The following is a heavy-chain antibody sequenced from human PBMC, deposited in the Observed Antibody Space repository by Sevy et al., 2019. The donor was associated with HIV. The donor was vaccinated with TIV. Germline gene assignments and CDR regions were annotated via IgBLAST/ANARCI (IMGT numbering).Heavy chain of an antibody. J-gene: IGHJ3*02. Sequence: GGSLRLSCAASGFTFSSYGMHWVRQAPGKGLEWVTVIWYDGSNKYYADSVKGRFTISRDNSKNTLYLQMNSLRAEDTAVYYCARGKAAAAHFDAFDIWGQGTMVTVSS. D-gene: IGHD6-13*01. CDR3: ARGKAAAAHFDAFDI. V-gene: IGHV3-33*01. CDR1: GFTFSSYG. CDR2: IWYDGSNK.